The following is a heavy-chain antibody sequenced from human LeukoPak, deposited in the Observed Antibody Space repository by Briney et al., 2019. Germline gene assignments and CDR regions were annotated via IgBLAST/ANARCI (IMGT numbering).Heavy chain of an antibody. J-gene: IGHJ4*02. CDR1: GNTFTSYG. CDR2: ISAYNGNT. D-gene: IGHD3-22*01. Sequence: GASVKVSCKASGNTFTSYGISWVRQAPGQGLEWMGWISAYNGNTNYAQKLQGRVTMTTDTSTSTAYMELRSLRSDDTAVYYCARPAIYDSSGYYSFSFDYWGQGTLVTVSS. CDR3: ARPAIYDSSGYYSFSFDY. V-gene: IGHV1-18*01.